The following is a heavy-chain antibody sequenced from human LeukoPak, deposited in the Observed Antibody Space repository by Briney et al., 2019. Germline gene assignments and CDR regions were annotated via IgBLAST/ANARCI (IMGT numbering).Heavy chain of an antibody. Sequence: SETLSLTCTVSGGSISSSNWWSWVRQPPGKGLEWIGEIYHSGSTNYNPSLKSRVTISVDKSKNQFSLKLSSVTAADTAVYYCARAYYYDSSGYYYYYYYMDVWGKGTTVTVSS. D-gene: IGHD3-22*01. CDR2: IYHSGST. J-gene: IGHJ6*03. CDR3: ARAYYYDSSGYYYYYYYMDV. V-gene: IGHV4-4*02. CDR1: GGSISSSNW.